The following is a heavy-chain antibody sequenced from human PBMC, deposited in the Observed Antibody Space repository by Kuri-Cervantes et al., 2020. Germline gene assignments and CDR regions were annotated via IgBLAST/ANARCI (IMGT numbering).Heavy chain of an antibody. CDR1: GFTFSSYS. CDR2: ISSSGGIR. D-gene: IGHD2-8*01. V-gene: IGHV3-48*04. J-gene: IGHJ4*02. Sequence: GESLKISCAASGFTFSSYSMNWVRQAPGKGLEWVSYISSSGGIRYYADSVKGRFTISRDNAKDSLFLQMNSLRAEDTALYHCARLYCTNGVCFYYFDYWGQGTLVTVSS. CDR3: ARLYCTNGVCFYYFDY.